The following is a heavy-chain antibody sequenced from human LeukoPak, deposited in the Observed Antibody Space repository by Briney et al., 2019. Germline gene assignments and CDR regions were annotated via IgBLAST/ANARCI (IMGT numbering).Heavy chain of an antibody. Sequence: GRSLRLSCAASGFTFSSYGMHWVRQAPGKGLEWVAVISYDGSNKYYADSVKGRFTISRDNSKNTLYLQMNSLRAEDTAVYYCAKQPPLHYYFDYWGQGTLVTVSS. J-gene: IGHJ4*02. CDR1: GFTFSSYG. CDR2: ISYDGSNK. V-gene: IGHV3-30*18. CDR3: AKQPPLHYYFDY.